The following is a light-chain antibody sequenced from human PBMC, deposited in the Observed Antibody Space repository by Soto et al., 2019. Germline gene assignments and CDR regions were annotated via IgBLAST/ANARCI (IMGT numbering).Light chain of an antibody. CDR1: SSDVGAYNF. J-gene: IGLJ2*01. V-gene: IGLV2-11*01. Sequence: QSVLTQPPSVSGSPGQSVTISCTGTSSDVGAYNFVSWYQQYPGKAPKLIIFDVSARPSGVPDRFSGSKSGNTASLTISGLQADDEADYYCCSYAGTYSPVLGGGTK. CDR2: DVS. CDR3: CSYAGTYSPV.